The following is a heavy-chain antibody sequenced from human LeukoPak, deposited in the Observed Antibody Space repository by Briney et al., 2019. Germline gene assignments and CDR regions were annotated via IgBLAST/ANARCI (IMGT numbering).Heavy chain of an antibody. CDR3: ARGYPLSTTAAGTYFQH. CDR1: GYTSSGYY. V-gene: IGHV1-2*02. Sequence: GASVKVSCKASGYTSSGYYMHGVRQAPGQGLEGMGWINPNSGGTNYAQKFQGRVTMTRDTSISTAYMELSRLRSDDTAVYYCARGYPLSTTAAGTYFQHWGQGTLVTVSS. CDR2: INPNSGGT. J-gene: IGHJ1*01. D-gene: IGHD6-13*01.